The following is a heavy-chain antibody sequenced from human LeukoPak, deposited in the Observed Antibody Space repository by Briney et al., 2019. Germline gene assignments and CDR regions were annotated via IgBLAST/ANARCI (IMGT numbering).Heavy chain of an antibody. CDR3: ASTVRYFDWLPID. V-gene: IGHV3-30*03. CDR2: ISHDGSNK. J-gene: IGHJ4*02. CDR1: AFTFSSYS. D-gene: IGHD3-9*01. Sequence: GGSLRHSCAASAFTFSSYSMNCVRQAPGRGLEGLAVISHDGSNKYYADSVRGRFTISRDNAKNSLYLQMNSLRAEDTAVYYCASTVRYFDWLPIDWGQGTLVTVSS.